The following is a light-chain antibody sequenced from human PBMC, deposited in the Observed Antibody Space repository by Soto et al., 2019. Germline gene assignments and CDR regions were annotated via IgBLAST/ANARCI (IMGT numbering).Light chain of an antibody. V-gene: IGKV3-20*01. CDR2: DAS. CDR3: QQFSSYPLT. Sequence: VVTQSPGSLSLSPGERATLSCRASQTVRNNYLAWYQQKPGPATRFMIYDASSRATGIPDRFSGGGSGTDFTLNISRLQPEDFAVYYCQQFSSYPLTFGGGTQVEIK. J-gene: IGKJ4*01. CDR1: QTVRNNY.